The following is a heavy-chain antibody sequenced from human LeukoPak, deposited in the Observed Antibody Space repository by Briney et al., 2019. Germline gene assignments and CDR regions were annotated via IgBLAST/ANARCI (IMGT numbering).Heavy chain of an antibody. Sequence: GGSLRLSCAASGFTFDDYAMHWVRQAPGKGLEWVSGISWNSGSIGYADSVKGRFTISRDNAKNSLYLQMNSLRAEDTAVYYCARGTRPSLLWFGESTFDYWGQGTLVTVSS. J-gene: IGHJ4*02. V-gene: IGHV3-9*01. CDR2: ISWNSGSI. CDR3: ARGTRPSLLWFGESTFDY. D-gene: IGHD3-10*01. CDR1: GFTFDDYA.